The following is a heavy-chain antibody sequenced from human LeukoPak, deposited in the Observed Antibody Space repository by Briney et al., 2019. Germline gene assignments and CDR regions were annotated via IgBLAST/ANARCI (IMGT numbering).Heavy chain of an antibody. CDR2: INHSGST. V-gene: IGHV4-34*01. Sequence: PSETLSLTCAVYGGSFSGYYWSWIRQPPGKGLEWIGEINHSGSTNYNPSLKSRVTISVGTSKNQFSLKLSSVTAADTAVYYCARGGRSGNWFDPWGQGTLVTVSS. J-gene: IGHJ5*02. D-gene: IGHD1-26*01. CDR1: GGSFSGYY. CDR3: ARGGRSGNWFDP.